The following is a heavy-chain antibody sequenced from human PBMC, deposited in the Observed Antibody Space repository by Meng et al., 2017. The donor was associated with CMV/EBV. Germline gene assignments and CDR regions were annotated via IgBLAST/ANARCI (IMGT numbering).Heavy chain of an antibody. CDR2: IYYSGST. D-gene: IGHD4-23*01. CDR1: GGSISSSSYY. Sequence: QVALQESGPGLVKPSETLSLTCTVSGGSISSSSYYWGWIRQPPGKGLEWIGSIYYSGSTYYNPSLKSRVTISVDTSKNQFSLKLSSVTAADTAVYYCARDPSLRWIDYWGQGTLVTVSS. CDR3: ARDPSLRWIDY. J-gene: IGHJ4*02. V-gene: IGHV4-39*07.